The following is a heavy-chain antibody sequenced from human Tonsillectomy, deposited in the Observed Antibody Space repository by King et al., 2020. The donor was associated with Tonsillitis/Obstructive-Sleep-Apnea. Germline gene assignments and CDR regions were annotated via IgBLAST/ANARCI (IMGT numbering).Heavy chain of an antibody. CDR1: GYSFTTYW. D-gene: IGHD2-2*02. Sequence: QLVQSGAEVKKPGESVGISCKGSGYSFTTYWISWVRQMPGKGLEWMGRIDPSDSYTNYSPSFQGHVTISADKSISTAYLQWSSLKASDTAMYYCARVDCSSASCYTENCFDLWGQGTLVTVSS. V-gene: IGHV5-10-1*03. CDR2: IDPSDSYT. CDR3: ARVDCSSASCYTENCFDL. J-gene: IGHJ5*02.